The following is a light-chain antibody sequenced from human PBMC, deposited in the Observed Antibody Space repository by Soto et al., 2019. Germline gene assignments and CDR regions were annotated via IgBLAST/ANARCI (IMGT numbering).Light chain of an antibody. CDR2: EVS. CDR1: SSDVGGYNY. CDR3: SSYTSSTFYV. J-gene: IGLJ1*01. V-gene: IGLV2-14*01. Sequence: QSALTQPASVSGSPGQSITISCTGTSSDVGGYNYVSWYQQHPGKAPKLMIYEVSNRSSGVSNRFSGSKSGNTASLTISGLQAEDEADYYCSSYTSSTFYVFGTGTKVTVL.